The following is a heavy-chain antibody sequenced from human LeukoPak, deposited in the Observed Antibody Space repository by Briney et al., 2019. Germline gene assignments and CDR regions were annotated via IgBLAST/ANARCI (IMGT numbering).Heavy chain of an antibody. Sequence: SETLSLTCTVSGGSISSYYWSWIRQPPGKGLEWIGYIYYSGSTNYNPSLKSRVTISVDTSKNQFSLKLSSVTAAGTAVYYCARVSYSSGWYGVWFDPWGQGTLVTVSS. V-gene: IGHV4-59*01. CDR2: IYYSGST. D-gene: IGHD6-19*01. CDR3: ARVSYSSGWYGVWFDP. CDR1: GGSISSYY. J-gene: IGHJ5*02.